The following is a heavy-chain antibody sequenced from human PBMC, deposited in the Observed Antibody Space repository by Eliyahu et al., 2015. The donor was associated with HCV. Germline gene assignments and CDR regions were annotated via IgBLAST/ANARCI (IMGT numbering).Heavy chain of an antibody. Sequence: SLRLSCTGSGFVFGDYAVTWVRQAPGKGLEWVGFIRSEGYGETTEYAASVQGRFSISREHSKSIAYLQMNSLKTEDTAVYYCIRGGRVRGVFAYWGQGTPVTVSS. D-gene: IGHD3-10*01. CDR3: IRGGRVRGVFAY. J-gene: IGHJ4*02. CDR1: GFVFGDYA. CDR2: IRSEGYGETT. V-gene: IGHV3-49*04.